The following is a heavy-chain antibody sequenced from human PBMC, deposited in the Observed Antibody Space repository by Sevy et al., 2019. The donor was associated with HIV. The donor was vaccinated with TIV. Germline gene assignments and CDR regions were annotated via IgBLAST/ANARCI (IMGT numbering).Heavy chain of an antibody. Sequence: GESLKISCAASGFTFSSYAMHWVRQAPGKGLEWVAVISYDGSNKYYADSAKGRFTISRDNSKNTLYLQMNSLRAEDTAVYYCAREPEQQDNYYGMDVWGQGTTVTVSS. J-gene: IGHJ6*02. CDR1: GFTFSSYA. V-gene: IGHV3-30*04. D-gene: IGHD1-1*01. CDR2: ISYDGSNK. CDR3: AREPEQQDNYYGMDV.